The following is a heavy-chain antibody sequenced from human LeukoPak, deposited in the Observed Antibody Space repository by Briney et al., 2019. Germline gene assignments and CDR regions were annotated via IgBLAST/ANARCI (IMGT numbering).Heavy chain of an antibody. Sequence: ASVKVSCKASGYTFTGYYMHWVRQAPGQGLEWMGWINPNSGGTNYAQKFQGRVTMTRDTSISTAYMELSRLRSDDTAVYYCARDVGLGELSAGVDYWGQGTLVTVSS. J-gene: IGHJ4*02. CDR3: ARDVGLGELSAGVDY. V-gene: IGHV1-2*02. D-gene: IGHD3-16*02. CDR2: INPNSGGT. CDR1: GYTFTGYY.